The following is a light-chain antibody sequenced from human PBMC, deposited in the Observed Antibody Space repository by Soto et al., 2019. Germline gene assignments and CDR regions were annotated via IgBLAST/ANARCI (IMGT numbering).Light chain of an antibody. Sequence: DIQMTQSPSSLSVSVGDRVTITCRASQNINTHLNWYQQKPGRAPKLLISTSANLQSEVPSRFSGSGSGTEFTLTISGLLPEDFATYYCQQSSSAPLTFGGGTKVEMK. J-gene: IGKJ4*01. CDR3: QQSSSAPLT. CDR2: TSA. CDR1: QNINTH. V-gene: IGKV1-39*01.